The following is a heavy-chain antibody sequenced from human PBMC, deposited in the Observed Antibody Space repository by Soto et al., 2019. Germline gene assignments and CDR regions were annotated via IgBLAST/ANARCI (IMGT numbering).Heavy chain of an antibody. CDR1: GFTFSSYW. D-gene: IGHD6-6*01. V-gene: IGHV3-7*01. Sequence: EVQLVESGGGLVQPGGSLRLSCAASGFTFSSYWMSWVRQAPGKGLEWVANIKQDGSEKYYVDSVKGRFTISRDNAKNSLCLQMNSLRAEETAVYYCARSIAARLTWFDPWGQGTLVTVSS. CDR2: IKQDGSEK. J-gene: IGHJ5*02. CDR3: ARSIAARLTWFDP.